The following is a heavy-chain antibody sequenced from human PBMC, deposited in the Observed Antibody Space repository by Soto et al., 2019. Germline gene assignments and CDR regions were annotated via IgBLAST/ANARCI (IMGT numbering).Heavy chain of an antibody. CDR2: FYHSVST. Sequence: QVQLQESGPGLVKPSGTLSLTCAVSGGSISSSNWWSWVRQPPGKGLEWIGEFYHSVSTNYNPSLKSRVTIQVAKSKHQFSLKLSSVTAADTAVYYCARDFVEIFGVVFGGWFDPWGQGTLVTVSS. V-gene: IGHV4-4*02. D-gene: IGHD3-3*01. CDR3: ARDFVEIFGVVFGGWFDP. CDR1: GGSISSSNW. J-gene: IGHJ5*02.